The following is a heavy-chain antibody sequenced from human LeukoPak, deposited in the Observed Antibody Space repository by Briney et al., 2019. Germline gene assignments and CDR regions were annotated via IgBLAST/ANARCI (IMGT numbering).Heavy chain of an antibody. CDR3: ARYCSSTNCYKGGFDP. J-gene: IGHJ5*02. Sequence: SETLSLTCTVSGGSISSGGYYWSWIRQHPGKGLEWIGYIYYSGSTYSNPSLKSRVTISVDTSKNQFSLNLSCVTAAETAVYYCARYCSSTNCYKGGFDPWGQGTLVTVSS. CDR2: IYYSGST. V-gene: IGHV4-31*03. CDR1: GGSISSGGYY. D-gene: IGHD2-2*02.